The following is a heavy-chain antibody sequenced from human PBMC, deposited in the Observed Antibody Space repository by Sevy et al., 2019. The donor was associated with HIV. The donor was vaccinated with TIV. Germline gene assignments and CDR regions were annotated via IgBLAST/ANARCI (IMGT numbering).Heavy chain of an antibody. Sequence: GGSLRLSCAASGFTFDTYWMQWVRQAPGKGLEWVANIRQDGGEIYYSDSVKGRFTISRDNAKESLFLQMTNLKVEDPGIYYCARRFFDVWGQGVLVTVSS. CDR2: IRQDGGEI. V-gene: IGHV3-7*01. J-gene: IGHJ4*02. D-gene: IGHD3-16*01. CDR1: GFTFDTYW. CDR3: ARRFFDV.